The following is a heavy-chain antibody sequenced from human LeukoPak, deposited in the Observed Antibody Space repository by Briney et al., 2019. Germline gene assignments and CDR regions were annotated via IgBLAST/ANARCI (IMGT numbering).Heavy chain of an antibody. Sequence: VXVSCKASGYAFTXYGISWVRQAPGQGLEWMGWISAYNGNTNYAQKLQGRVTMTTDTSTSTAYMELRSLRSDDTAVYYCARDPLRGYYYGMDVWGQGTTVTVSS. V-gene: IGHV1-18*01. CDR2: ISAYNGNT. CDR3: ARDPLRGYYYGMDV. CDR1: GYAFTXYG. J-gene: IGHJ6*02.